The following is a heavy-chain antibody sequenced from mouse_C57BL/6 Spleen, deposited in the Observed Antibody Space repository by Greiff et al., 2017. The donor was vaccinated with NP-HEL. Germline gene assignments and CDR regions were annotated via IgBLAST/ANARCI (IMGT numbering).Heavy chain of an antibody. CDR2: IYPGSGNT. CDR3: AREGDGYFFMDY. CDR1: GYTFTDYY. D-gene: IGHD2-3*01. J-gene: IGHJ4*01. V-gene: IGHV1-76*01. Sequence: QVQLQQSGAELVRPGASVKLSCKASGYTFTDYYINWVKQRPGQGLEWIARIYPGSGNTYYNEKFKGKATLTAEKSSSTAYMQLSSLTSEDSAVYFCAREGDGYFFMDYWGQGTSVTVSS.